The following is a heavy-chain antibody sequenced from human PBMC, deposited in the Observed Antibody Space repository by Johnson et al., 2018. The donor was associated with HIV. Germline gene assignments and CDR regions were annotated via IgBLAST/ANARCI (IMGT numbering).Heavy chain of an antibody. CDR3: AREQATLWFRASGAAFNI. CDR2: ISYDGSNK. Sequence: QVQLVESGGGVVQPGRSLRLSCAASEFTVRSNYMHWVRQAPGKGLEWVAIISYDGSNKYYADSVKGRFTISRDNSKNTLYLQMNSLRVEDTAVYYCAREQATLWFRASGAAFNIWGQGTTVTVSS. V-gene: IGHV3-30-3*01. CDR1: EFTVRSNY. D-gene: IGHD3-10*01. J-gene: IGHJ3*02.